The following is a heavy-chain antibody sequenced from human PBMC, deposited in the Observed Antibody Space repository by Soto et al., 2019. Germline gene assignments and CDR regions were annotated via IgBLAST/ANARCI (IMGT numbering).Heavy chain of an antibody. Sequence: VGPLRLSCAASGFTFSSYGMHWVRQAPGKGLEWVAVISYDGSNKYYADSVKGRFTISRDNSKNTLYLQMNSLRAEDTAVYYCAKDLWAAAGFHYWGQGTLVTVSS. CDR1: GFTFSSYG. CDR2: ISYDGSNK. J-gene: IGHJ4*02. CDR3: AKDLWAAAGFHY. D-gene: IGHD6-13*01. V-gene: IGHV3-30*18.